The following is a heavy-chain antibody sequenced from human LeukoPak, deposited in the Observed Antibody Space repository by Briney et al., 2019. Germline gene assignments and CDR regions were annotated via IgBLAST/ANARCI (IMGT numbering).Heavy chain of an antibody. CDR3: AKDLIAYGDNVATPFRWFDP. CDR2: ISYDGSNK. D-gene: IGHD4-17*01. Sequence: GRSLRLSCAASGFTFSSYGMHWVRQAPGKGLEWVAVISYDGSNKYYADSVKGRFTISRDNSKNTLYLQMNSLRAEDTAVYYCAKDLIAYGDNVATPFRWFDPWGQGTLVTVSS. CDR1: GFTFSSYG. V-gene: IGHV3-30*18. J-gene: IGHJ5*02.